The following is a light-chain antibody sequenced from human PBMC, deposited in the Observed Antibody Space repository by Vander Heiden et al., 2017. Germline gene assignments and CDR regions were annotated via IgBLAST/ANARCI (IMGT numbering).Light chain of an antibody. CDR2: DAS. V-gene: IGKV1-33*01. CDR1: QDISNY. Sequence: DIQMTQSPSSLSASVGDRVTITCKASQDISNYLHWYQQKPGKAPKLLIYDASNLETGVPSRFSGSGSGADFTFTISSLQPEDIATYYCQHYDSLPLTFGGGTKVELK. J-gene: IGKJ4*01. CDR3: QHYDSLPLT.